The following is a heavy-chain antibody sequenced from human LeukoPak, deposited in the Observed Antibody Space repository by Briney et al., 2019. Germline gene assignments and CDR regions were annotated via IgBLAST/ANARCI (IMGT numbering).Heavy chain of an antibody. Sequence: SQTLSLTCTVSGGSISSGDYYWSWIRQPPGKGLEWIGYIYYSGSTYYNPSLKSRVTISVDTSKNQFSLKLSSVTAADTAVYYCARDRYYDFWSGPRSHFDYWGQGTLVTVSS. D-gene: IGHD3-3*01. CDR3: ARDRYYDFWSGPRSHFDY. CDR1: GGSISSGDYY. V-gene: IGHV4-30-4*08. J-gene: IGHJ4*02. CDR2: IYYSGST.